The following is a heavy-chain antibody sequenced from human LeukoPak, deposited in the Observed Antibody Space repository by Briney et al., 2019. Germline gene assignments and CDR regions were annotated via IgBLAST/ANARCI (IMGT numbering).Heavy chain of an antibody. Sequence: ASETLSLTCTVSGGSISSYYWSWIRQPAGKGLEWIGRIYTSGSINYNPSLKSRVTMSVDTSKNQFSLKLSSVTAADTAVYYCARDTFAGDYADYWGQGTLVTVSS. CDR2: IYTSGSI. CDR3: ARDTFAGDYADY. J-gene: IGHJ4*02. V-gene: IGHV4-4*07. CDR1: GGSISSYY.